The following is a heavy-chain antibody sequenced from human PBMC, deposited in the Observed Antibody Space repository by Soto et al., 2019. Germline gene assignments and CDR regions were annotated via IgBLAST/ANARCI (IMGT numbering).Heavy chain of an antibody. Sequence: SETLSLTCTVSGGSISSYYWSWIRQPPGKGLEWIGYIYYSGSTNYNPSLKSRVTISVDTSKIQFSLKLSSVTAADTAVYYCARGLKGYCTNGVCLNWFDPWGQGTLVTVSS. CDR1: GGSISSYY. V-gene: IGHV4-59*01. CDR2: IYYSGST. D-gene: IGHD2-8*01. CDR3: ARGLKGYCTNGVCLNWFDP. J-gene: IGHJ5*02.